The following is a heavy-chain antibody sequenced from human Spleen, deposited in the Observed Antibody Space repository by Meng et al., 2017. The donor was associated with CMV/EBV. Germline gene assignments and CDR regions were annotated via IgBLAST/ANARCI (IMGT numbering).Heavy chain of an antibody. CDR2: INHSGST. CDR3: ARGRSGYCSSTSCQRQPDY. CDR1: GFTLNSYW. D-gene: IGHD2-2*01. Sequence: ESLKISCAASGFTLNSYWMSWIRQPPGKGLEWIGEINHSGSTNYNPSLKSRVTISVDTSKNQFSLKLSSVTAADTAVYYCARGRSGYCSSTSCQRQPDYWGQGTLVTVSS. J-gene: IGHJ4*02. V-gene: IGHV4-34*01.